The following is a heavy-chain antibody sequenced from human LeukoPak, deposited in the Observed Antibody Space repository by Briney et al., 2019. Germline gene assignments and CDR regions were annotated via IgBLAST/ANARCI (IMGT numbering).Heavy chain of an antibody. V-gene: IGHV1-8*01. CDR3: ARAHCSGGSCSFDY. CDR2: MNPNSGNT. Sequence: ASVKVSCKASGYTFTSYDINWVRQATGQGLEWMGWMNPNSGNTGYAQKFQGRVTTTRNTSISTAYMELSSLRSEDTAVYYCARAHCSGGSCSFDYWGQGTLVTVSS. CDR1: GYTFTSYD. D-gene: IGHD2-15*01. J-gene: IGHJ4*02.